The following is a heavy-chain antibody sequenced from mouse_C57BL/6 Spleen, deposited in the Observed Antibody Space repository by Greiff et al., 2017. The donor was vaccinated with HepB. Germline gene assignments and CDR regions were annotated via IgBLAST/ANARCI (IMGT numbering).Heavy chain of an antibody. CDR3: ARETVVGFRYFDY. CDR2: ISYSGST. D-gene: IGHD1-1*01. J-gene: IGHJ2*01. CDR1: GYSITSGYD. Sequence: VQLKESGPGMVKPSQSLSLTCTVTGYSITSGYDWHWIRHFPGNKLEWMGYISYSGSTNYNPSLKSRISITHDTSKNHFFLKLNSVTTEDTATYYCARETVVGFRYFDYWGQGTTLTVSS. V-gene: IGHV3-1*01.